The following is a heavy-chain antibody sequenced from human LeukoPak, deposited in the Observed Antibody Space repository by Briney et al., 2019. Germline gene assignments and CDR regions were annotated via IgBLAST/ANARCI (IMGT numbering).Heavy chain of an antibody. Sequence: ASVRVSCKASGYTFTGYYMHWVRQAPGQGLEWMGWINPNSGGTNYAQKFQGRVTMTRDTSISTAYMELSRLRSDDTAVYYCARDQRTYDAFDIWGQGTMVTVSS. CDR2: INPNSGGT. V-gene: IGHV1-2*02. CDR3: ARDQRTYDAFDI. J-gene: IGHJ3*02. CDR1: GYTFTGYY.